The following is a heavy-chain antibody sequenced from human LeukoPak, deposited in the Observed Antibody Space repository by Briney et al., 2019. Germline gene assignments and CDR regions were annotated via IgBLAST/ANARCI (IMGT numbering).Heavy chain of an antibody. CDR3: ANGDYYDSSGYENFDY. D-gene: IGHD3-22*01. V-gene: IGHV3-74*01. CDR2: INNDGRVT. CDR1: GFTFSSHW. J-gene: IGHJ4*02. Sequence: GGSLRLSCAASGFTFSSHWMHWVRQAPGKGLVWVSFINNDGRVTRYADSVEGRFTISRDNAKNTVYLQMNSLRAEDTVMYYCANGDYYDSSGYENFDYWGQGTLVTVSS.